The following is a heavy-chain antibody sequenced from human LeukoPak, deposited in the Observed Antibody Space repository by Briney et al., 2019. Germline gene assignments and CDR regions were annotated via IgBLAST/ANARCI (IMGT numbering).Heavy chain of an antibody. CDR1: GESFSGYY. CDR3: ARVAAAAGSLSSFDY. J-gene: IGHJ4*02. D-gene: IGHD6-13*01. CDR2: INHSGST. Sequence: SETLSLTCAVYGESFSGYYWSWIRQPPGKGLEWIGEINHSGSTNYNPSLKSRVTISVDTSKNQFSLKLSSVTAADTAVYYCARVAAAAGSLSSFDYWGQGTLVTVSS. V-gene: IGHV4-34*01.